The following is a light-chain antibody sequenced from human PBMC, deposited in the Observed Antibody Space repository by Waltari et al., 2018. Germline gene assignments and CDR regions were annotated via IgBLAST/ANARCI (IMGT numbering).Light chain of an antibody. CDR2: WAS. CDR3: MQRIEFPWT. V-gene: IGKV4-1*01. J-gene: IGKJ1*01. Sequence: DIVMTQSPDSLAVSLGERATINRKSSQSVLYSSNNKNYLAWYQQKPGQPPKLLIYWASTRESGVPDRFSGSGSGTDFTLTISSLQAEDVAVYYCMQRIEFPWTFGQGTKVEIK. CDR1: QSVLYSSNNKNY.